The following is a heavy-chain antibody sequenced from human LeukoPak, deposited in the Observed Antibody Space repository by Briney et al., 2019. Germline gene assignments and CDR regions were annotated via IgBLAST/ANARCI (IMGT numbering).Heavy chain of an antibody. D-gene: IGHD4-11*01. CDR1: GDSISSTRYY. Sequence: PAETLSLTCTVSGDSISSTRYYWGWIRQPPGKGLEWIGSIYYSGNTYYNPSLKSRVTISVDTSKNQFSLKLSAVTAADTAVYYCARSAYSNYRFDPWGQGTLVTVS. CDR2: IYYSGNT. V-gene: IGHV4-39*07. CDR3: ARSAYSNYRFDP. J-gene: IGHJ5*02.